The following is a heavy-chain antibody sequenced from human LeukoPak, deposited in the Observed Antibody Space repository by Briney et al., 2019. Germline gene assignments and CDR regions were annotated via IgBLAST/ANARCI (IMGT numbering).Heavy chain of an antibody. D-gene: IGHD3-10*01. CDR3: ARGLAMVRGVIDD. J-gene: IGHJ4*02. CDR2: MNPNSGNT. Sequence: ASVEVSCKASGYTFTSYDINWVRQATGQGLEWMGWMNPNSGNTGYAQKFQGRVTMTRNTSISTAYMELSSLRSEDTAVYYCARGLAMVRGVIDDWGQGTLVTVSS. V-gene: IGHV1-8*01. CDR1: GYTFTSYD.